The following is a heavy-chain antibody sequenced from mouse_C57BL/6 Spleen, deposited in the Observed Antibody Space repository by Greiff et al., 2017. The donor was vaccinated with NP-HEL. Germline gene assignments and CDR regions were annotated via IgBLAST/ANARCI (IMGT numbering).Heavy chain of an antibody. CDR1: GYTFTEYT. CDR3: ARREDWGYGYDGVMDY. J-gene: IGHJ4*01. CDR2: FYPGSGSI. Sequence: VKLMESGAELVKPGASVKLSCKASGYTFTEYTIHWVKQRSGQGLEWIGWFYPGSGSIKYNEKFKDKATLTADKSSSTVYMELSRLTSEDSAVYFCARREDWGYGYDGVMDYWGQGTSVTVSS. D-gene: IGHD2-2*01. V-gene: IGHV1-62-2*01.